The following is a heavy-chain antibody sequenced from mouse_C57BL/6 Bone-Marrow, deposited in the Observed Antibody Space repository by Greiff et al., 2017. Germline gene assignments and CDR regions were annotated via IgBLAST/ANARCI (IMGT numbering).Heavy chain of an antibody. CDR2: IYPRSGNT. CDR3: ATRCYDYDLAWFAY. J-gene: IGHJ3*01. Sequence: VQLQQSGAELARPGASVKLSCKASGYTFTSYGISWVKQRTGQGLEWIGEIYPRSGNTYYNEKFKGKATLTADKSSSTAYMELRSLTSEDSAVYFCATRCYDYDLAWFAYWGQGTLVTVSA. D-gene: IGHD2-4*01. V-gene: IGHV1-81*01. CDR1: GYTFTSYG.